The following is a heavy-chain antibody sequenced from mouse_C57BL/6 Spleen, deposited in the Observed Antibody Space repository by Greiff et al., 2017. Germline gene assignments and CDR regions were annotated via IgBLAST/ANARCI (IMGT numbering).Heavy chain of an antibody. CDR3: AKQDGYYYAMDY. CDR1: GFSLNSYG. Sequence: VKVVESGPGLVAPSQSLSITCTVSGFSLNSYGVDWVRQPPGKGLEWLGVIWGGGSTNYNSALMSRLSISKDNSKSQVLLKMNILRTDDTAMYYFAKQDGYYYAMDYWGQGTSVTVSS. CDR2: IWGGGST. D-gene: IGHD2-3*01. J-gene: IGHJ4*01. V-gene: IGHV2-9*01.